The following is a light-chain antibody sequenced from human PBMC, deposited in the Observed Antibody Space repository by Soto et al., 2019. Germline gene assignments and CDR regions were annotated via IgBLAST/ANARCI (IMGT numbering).Light chain of an antibody. J-gene: IGLJ1*01. Sequence: QSALTQPPSASGSPGQSVTISCTGTSSDVGAYDYVSWYQQHPGKAPKVMIYEVSKRPSGVPDRFSGSKSGNTASLTVSGLQADDEADYYCSSYVGSNNFVFGTGTKLT. CDR1: SSDVGAYDY. CDR2: EVS. CDR3: SSYVGSNNFV. V-gene: IGLV2-8*01.